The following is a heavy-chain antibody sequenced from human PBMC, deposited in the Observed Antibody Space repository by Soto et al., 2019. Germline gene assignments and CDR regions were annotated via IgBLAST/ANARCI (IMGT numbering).Heavy chain of an antibody. J-gene: IGHJ4*02. CDR3: ASAAVTGTAGLDF. D-gene: IGHD6-19*01. V-gene: IGHV1-2*02. Sequence: ASVKVSCKASGYTFSGFYMHWVRQAPGQGLEWMGWINPNSGGTKSAEKFQGRVTMTRDTSISTAYVELSRLTSDDTAVYYCASAAVTGTAGLDFWGQGTQVTVSS. CDR1: GYTFSGFY. CDR2: INPNSGGT.